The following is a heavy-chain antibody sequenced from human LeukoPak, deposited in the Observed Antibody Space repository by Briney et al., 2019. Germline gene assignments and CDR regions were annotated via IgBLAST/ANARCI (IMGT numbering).Heavy chain of an antibody. V-gene: IGHV4-39*01. Sequence: SGTLSLTCSVSGGPISSTSYYWGWIRQPPGKGLEWIGSIYYSGSTYYNPSLKSRVTISVDTSKNQFSLKLSSVTAADTAVYYCARQDKYTSGWSGGVYWGQGTLVTVSS. CDR2: IYYSGST. CDR3: ARQDKYTSGWSGGVY. J-gene: IGHJ4*02. D-gene: IGHD6-19*01. CDR1: GGPISSTSYY.